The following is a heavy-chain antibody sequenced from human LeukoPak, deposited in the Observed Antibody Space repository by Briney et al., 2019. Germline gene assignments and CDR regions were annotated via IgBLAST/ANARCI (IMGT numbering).Heavy chain of an antibody. CDR2: ISYDGSNK. CDR3: AKPMVRGVPKSPVDY. D-gene: IGHD3-10*01. CDR1: GFTYSSYA. V-gene: IGHV3-30-3*02. J-gene: IGHJ4*02. Sequence: PGRSLRLSCAASGFTYSSYAMHWVRQAPGKGLEWVAVISYDGSNKYYADSVKGRFTISRDNSKNTLYLQMNSLRAEDTAVYYCAKPMVRGVPKSPVDYWGQGTLVTVSS.